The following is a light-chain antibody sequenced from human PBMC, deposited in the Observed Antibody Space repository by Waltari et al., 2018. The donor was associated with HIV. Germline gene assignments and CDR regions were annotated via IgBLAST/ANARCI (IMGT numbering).Light chain of an antibody. Sequence: SLLLTQPPSVSVAPGQTARIPCGGNNIGSKSVHGYPQKPGQAHVLVVYDVSDRPSGIPGRFSGSTSGNTATLTVSRVEAGDEADYYCQVWDSSSYHPVVFGGGTKLSVL. CDR1: NIGSKS. CDR2: DVS. J-gene: IGLJ2*01. CDR3: QVWDSSSYHPVV. V-gene: IGLV3-21*02.